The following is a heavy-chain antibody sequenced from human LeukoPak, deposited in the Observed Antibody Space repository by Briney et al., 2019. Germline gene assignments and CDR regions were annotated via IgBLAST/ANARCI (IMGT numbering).Heavy chain of an antibody. CDR2: ISGSGGST. D-gene: IGHD6-19*01. V-gene: IGHV3-23*01. CDR3: AKDVSPAYSSGWYENEYFQH. Sequence: GGSLRLSCAASGFTFSSYAMSWVRQAPGKGLEWVSAISGSGGSTYYADSVKGRFTISRDNSKNTLYLQMNSLRAEDTAVYYCAKDVSPAYSSGWYENEYFQHWGQGTLVTVSS. CDR1: GFTFSSYA. J-gene: IGHJ1*01.